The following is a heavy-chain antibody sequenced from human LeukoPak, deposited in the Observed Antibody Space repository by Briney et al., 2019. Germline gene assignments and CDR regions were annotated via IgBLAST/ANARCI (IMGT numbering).Heavy chain of an antibody. D-gene: IGHD6-13*01. CDR2: IYSGGST. J-gene: IGHJ6*02. CDR1: GFTVSSNY. Sequence: GGSLRLSCAASGFTVSSNYMSLVRQAPGKGLEWVSVIYSGGSTYYADSVKGRFTISRDNSKNTLYLQMNSLRAEDTAVYYCARAFIAAAGKARSYGMDVWGQGTTVTVSS. CDR3: ARAFIAAAGKARSYGMDV. V-gene: IGHV3-66*01.